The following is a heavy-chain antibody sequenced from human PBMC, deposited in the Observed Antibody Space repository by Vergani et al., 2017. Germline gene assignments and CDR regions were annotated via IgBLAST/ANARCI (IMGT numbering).Heavy chain of an antibody. CDR3: ARHTTYTDS. CDR1: EYSFGNYW. D-gene: IGHD1-1*01. V-gene: IGHV5-51*01. Sequence: EVELVQSGPEMRKPGESLKISCKGSEYSFGNYWIGWVRQLPGKGLEWIGIIYPADSDTRYSPSFQVQVTISADTSISTAFLQWDSLKASDTALYYCARHTTYTDSWGQGTLVTVSS. CDR2: IYPADSDT. J-gene: IGHJ4*02.